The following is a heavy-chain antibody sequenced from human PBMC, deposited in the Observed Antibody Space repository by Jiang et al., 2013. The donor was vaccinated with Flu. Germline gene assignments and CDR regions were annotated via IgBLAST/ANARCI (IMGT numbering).Heavy chain of an antibody. CDR1: GASIRPYY. CDR3: ARGEDGLTFDY. Sequence: GSGLVKPSETLSLTCAVSGASIRPYYWNWIRQAPGKGLEWIGYIYYSGSTYYNPSLKSRVTISVDTSKNQFSLKLSSVTAADTAVYYCARGEDGLTFDYWGQGTLVTVSS. CDR2: IYYSGST. V-gene: IGHV4-59*06. D-gene: IGHD3-16*01. J-gene: IGHJ4*02.